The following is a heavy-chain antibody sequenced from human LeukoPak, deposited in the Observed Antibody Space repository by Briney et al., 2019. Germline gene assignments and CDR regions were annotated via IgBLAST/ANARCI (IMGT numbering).Heavy chain of an antibody. CDR2: IYYSGST. V-gene: IGHV4-39*01. J-gene: IGHJ2*01. Sequence: SETLSLTCTVSGGSISSSSYYWGWIRQPPGKGLEWIGSIYYSGSTYYNPFLKSRVTISVDTSKNQFSLKLSSVTAADTAVYYCARRQGYCSSTSCSDWYFDLWGRGTLVTVSS. CDR1: GGSISSSSYY. D-gene: IGHD2-2*01. CDR3: ARRQGYCSSTSCSDWYFDL.